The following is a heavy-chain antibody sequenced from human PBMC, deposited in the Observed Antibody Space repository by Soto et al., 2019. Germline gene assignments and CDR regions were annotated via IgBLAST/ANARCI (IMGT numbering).Heavy chain of an antibody. V-gene: IGHV1-69*06. Sequence: SVKVSYKASGGTFSSYAISWVRQAPGQGLEWMGGIIPIFGTANYAQKFQGRVTITADKSTSTAYMELSSLRSEDTAVYYCARSRYCSGGSCWLSYWGQGTLVTVS. CDR1: GGTFSSYA. J-gene: IGHJ4*02. D-gene: IGHD2-15*01. CDR2: IIPIFGTA. CDR3: ARSRYCSGGSCWLSY.